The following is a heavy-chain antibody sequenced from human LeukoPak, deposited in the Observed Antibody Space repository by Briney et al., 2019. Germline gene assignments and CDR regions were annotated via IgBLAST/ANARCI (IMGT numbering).Heavy chain of an antibody. J-gene: IGHJ4*02. V-gene: IGHV3-20*04. Sequence: RPGGSLLLSCAASGVTFDDYGMSWVRQAPGKGLEWVSGINWNGGSTCYADSVKGRFTISRDNAKNSLYLQMNSLRAEDTALYYCARVEYYDFWSGIDYWGQGTLVTVSS. D-gene: IGHD3-3*01. CDR1: GVTFDDYG. CDR3: ARVEYYDFWSGIDY. CDR2: INWNGGST.